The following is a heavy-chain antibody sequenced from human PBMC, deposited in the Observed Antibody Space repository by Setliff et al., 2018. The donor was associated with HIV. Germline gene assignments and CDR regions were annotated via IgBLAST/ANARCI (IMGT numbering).Heavy chain of an antibody. J-gene: IGHJ5*02. D-gene: IGHD3-16*01. CDR1: GFPFSSCW. V-gene: IGHV3-53*01. CDR3: AKGVKWLDP. CDR2: IYGDGRT. Sequence: PGGSLRLSCAASGFPFSSCWMTWVRQAPGQGLEWVSTIYGDGRTFYAESVKGRFTISGDISNNILYLHMNSLIPEDTAVYYCAKGVKWLDPWGQGTLVTVSS.